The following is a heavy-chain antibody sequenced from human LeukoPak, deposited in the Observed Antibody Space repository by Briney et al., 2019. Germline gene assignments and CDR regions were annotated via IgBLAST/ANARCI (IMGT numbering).Heavy chain of an antibody. D-gene: IGHD1-7*01. CDR2: INPNSGDT. J-gene: IGHJ4*02. V-gene: IGHV1-2*02. CDR3: ARDRGTGTTRDFDY. Sequence: ASVKVSCKASGYTFTDYYMHWVRQAPGQGLQWMGWINPNSGDTGYAQKLQGRVTLTRDTSITTAYMELSSLRSEDTAVYYCARDRGTGTTRDFDYWGQGTLVTVSS. CDR1: GYTFTDYY.